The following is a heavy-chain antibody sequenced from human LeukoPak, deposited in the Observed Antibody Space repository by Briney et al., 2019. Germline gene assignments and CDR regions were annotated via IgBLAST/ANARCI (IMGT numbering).Heavy chain of an antibody. Sequence: PGGSLRLSCAASGFTVSSNHMSWVRQAPGKGLEWVSYISSSSTTIYYADSVKGRFTISRDNAENSLYLQMNSLRDEDTAVYYCARESEYYYYDASGYYPGYFHHWGQGTLVTVSS. CDR2: ISSSSTTI. D-gene: IGHD3-22*01. CDR3: ARESEYYYYDASGYYPGYFHH. CDR1: GFTVSSNH. V-gene: IGHV3-48*02. J-gene: IGHJ1*01.